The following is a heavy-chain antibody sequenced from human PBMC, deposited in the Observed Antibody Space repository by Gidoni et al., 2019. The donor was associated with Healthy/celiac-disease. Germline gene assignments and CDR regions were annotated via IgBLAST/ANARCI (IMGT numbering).Heavy chain of an antibody. CDR1: GFTFSSYE. CDR3: VVEGVYGGTFDY. D-gene: IGHD2-15*01. CDR2: ISSSGSTI. V-gene: IGHV3-48*03. J-gene: IGHJ4*02. Sequence: EVQLVESGGGLVQPGGSLRLSCAASGFTFSSYEMNWVRQAPGKGLEWVSYISSSGSTIYYADSVKGRFTISRDNAKNSLYLQMNSLRAEDTAVYYCVVEGVYGGTFDYWGQGTLVTVSS.